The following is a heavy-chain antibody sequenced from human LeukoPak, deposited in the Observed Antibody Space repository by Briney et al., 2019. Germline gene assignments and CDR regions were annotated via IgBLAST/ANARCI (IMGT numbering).Heavy chain of an antibody. J-gene: IGHJ4*02. D-gene: IGHD2-2*02. CDR1: GGTFSNYA. Sequence: SVKVSCKASGGTFSNYAINWVRQAPGQGLEWMGGITPIFGTANYAQRFQGRVTITADESTSTAYMELSSLRSEDTAVYYCARWAGYCSITNCYTAFDYWGQGTLVTVSS. V-gene: IGHV1-69*13. CDR3: ARWAGYCSITNCYTAFDY. CDR2: ITPIFGTA.